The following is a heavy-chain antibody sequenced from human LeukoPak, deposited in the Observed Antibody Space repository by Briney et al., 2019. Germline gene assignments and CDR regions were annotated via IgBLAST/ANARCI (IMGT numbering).Heavy chain of an antibody. V-gene: IGHV4-39*01. CDR1: GGSISSSIYH. D-gene: IGHD6-6*01. Sequence: PSETLSLTCTVSGGSISSSIYHWGWIRQTPGKGLEWIGCIYYSGSTYYNPSLKSRVTMSLDTSKNQFSLKLTSVTAADTAVYYCARQLGVKDSSSVNFWGQGTLVTVSS. CDR3: ARQLGVKDSSSVNF. J-gene: IGHJ4*02. CDR2: IYYSGST.